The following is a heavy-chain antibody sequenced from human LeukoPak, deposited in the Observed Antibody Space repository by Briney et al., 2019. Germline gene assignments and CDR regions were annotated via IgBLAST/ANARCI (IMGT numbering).Heavy chain of an antibody. Sequence: SQTLSLTCAISGDSVSSNSAAWNWIRQSPSRGLEWLGRTYYRSKWYNDYAVSVKSRITINPDTSKNQFSLQLNSVTPEDTAVYYCARGLWRTGDKSYYYYYMDVWGKGTTVTVSS. CDR1: GDSVSSNSAA. CDR2: TYYRSKWYN. J-gene: IGHJ6*03. D-gene: IGHD7-27*01. V-gene: IGHV6-1*01. CDR3: ARGLWRTGDKSYYYYYMDV.